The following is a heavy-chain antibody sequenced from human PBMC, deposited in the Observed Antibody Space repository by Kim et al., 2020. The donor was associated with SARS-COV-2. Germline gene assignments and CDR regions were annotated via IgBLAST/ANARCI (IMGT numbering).Heavy chain of an antibody. D-gene: IGHD2-2*01. CDR2: ISYDGSNK. J-gene: IGHJ6*02. V-gene: IGHV3-30*04. CDR1: AFTFSSYA. CDR3: ARVDCSSTSCPIYYYYGMDV. Sequence: GGSLRLSCAASAFTFSSYAMHWVRQAPGKGLEWVAVISYDGSNKYYADSVKGRFTISRDNSKNTLYLQMNSLRAEDTAVYYCARVDCSSTSCPIYYYYGMDVWGQGTTVTVSS.